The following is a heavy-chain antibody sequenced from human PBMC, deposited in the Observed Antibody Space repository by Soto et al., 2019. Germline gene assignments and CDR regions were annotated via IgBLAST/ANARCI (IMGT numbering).Heavy chain of an antibody. CDR3: AREYCGSTRCFDPDY. CDR2: SSANSGDT. CDR1: GYTFTSYG. D-gene: IGHD2-2*01. J-gene: IGHJ4*02. V-gene: IGHV1-18*01. Sequence: QVQLVQSGAEVKKPGASVKVSCKASGYTFTSYGISWVRQAPGQGPEWMGWSSANSGDTKSAQNLQGRLTMTTDTSTSTAYMELRGLRSDDTAVYYCAREYCGSTRCFDPDYWGQGTLVTVSS.